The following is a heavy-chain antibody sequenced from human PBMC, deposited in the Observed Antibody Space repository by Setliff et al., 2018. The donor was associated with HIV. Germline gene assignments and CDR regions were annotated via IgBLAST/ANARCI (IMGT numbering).Heavy chain of an antibody. CDR1: GGSISSSSYY. CDR3: ASGYGEGYFDY. CDR2: VYYSGTT. J-gene: IGHJ4*02. Sequence: SETLSLTCTVSGGSISSSSYYWGWIRQPPGKGLEWIGSVYYSGTTYYNPSLESRVTISVDTSKNQFSLKLSSVTAADTAVYYCASGYGEGYFDYWGQGTLVTVSS. D-gene: IGHD5-18*01. V-gene: IGHV4-39*07.